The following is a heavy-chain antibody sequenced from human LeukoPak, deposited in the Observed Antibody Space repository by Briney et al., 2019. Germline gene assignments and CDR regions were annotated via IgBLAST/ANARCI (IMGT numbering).Heavy chain of an antibody. V-gene: IGHV5-51*01. CDR1: GFSFTSYW. CDR3: ARPACSSTSCYLYFQH. D-gene: IGHD2-2*01. J-gene: IGHJ1*01. Sequence: GESLKISCKASGFSFTSYWIGWVRQMPGKGLEWMAIIYPANSDTRYSPSFQGQVTISADKSISTAYLQWSSLKASDTAMYYCARPACSSTSCYLYFQHWGQGTLVTVSS. CDR2: IYPANSDT.